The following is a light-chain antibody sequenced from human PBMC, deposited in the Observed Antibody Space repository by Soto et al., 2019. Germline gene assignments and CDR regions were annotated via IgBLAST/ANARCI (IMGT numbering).Light chain of an antibody. CDR3: QQYNNWPPWT. Sequence: EIVLTQSPDTLSLSPGERATLSCRASQSVNNNYLAWYQQKPGQAPRLLIYGASTRATGIPARFSGSGSGTEFTLTISSLQSEDFAVYYCQQYNNWPPWTFGQGTKVDIK. V-gene: IGKV3-15*01. J-gene: IGKJ1*01. CDR2: GAS. CDR1: QSVNNN.